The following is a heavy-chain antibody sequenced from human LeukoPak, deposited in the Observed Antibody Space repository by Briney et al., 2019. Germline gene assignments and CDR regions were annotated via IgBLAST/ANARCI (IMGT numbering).Heavy chain of an antibody. CDR3: ARENYNWNDEPDAFDI. Sequence: SETLSLTCTVSGHSIINSYYWGWIRQPPGKGLEWIGSIYHSGSTYYNPSLKSRVTISVDTSKNQFSLRLSSVAAADTAVYYCARENYNWNDEPDAFDIWGQGTMVTVSS. CDR2: IYHSGST. CDR1: GHSIINSYY. D-gene: IGHD1-20*01. V-gene: IGHV4-38-2*02. J-gene: IGHJ3*02.